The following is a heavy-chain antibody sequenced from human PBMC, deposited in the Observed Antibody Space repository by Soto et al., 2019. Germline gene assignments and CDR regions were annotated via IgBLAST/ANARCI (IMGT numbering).Heavy chain of an antibody. J-gene: IGHJ4*02. CDR1: GFTFSSYA. V-gene: IGHV3-30-3*01. CDR3: AKDRLGGNFDY. Sequence: SLRLSRAAPGFTFSSYAMPWGRQAPGKGLEWVAVISYDGSNKYYADSVKGRFTISRDNSKNTLYLQMNSLRAEDTAVYYCAKDRLGGNFDYWGQGTQVTVSS. CDR2: ISYDGSNK.